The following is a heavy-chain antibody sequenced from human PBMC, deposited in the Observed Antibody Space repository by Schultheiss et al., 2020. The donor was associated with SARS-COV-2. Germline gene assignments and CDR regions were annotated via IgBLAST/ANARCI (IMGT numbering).Heavy chain of an antibody. J-gene: IGHJ5*02. CDR2: IIPIFGTA. Sequence: KISCKASGGTFSSYAISWVRQAPGQGLEWMGGIIPIFGTANYAQKFQGRVTITADESTSTAYMELSSLRSEDTAVYYCARDGNTYGRGHWFDPWGQGTLVTVSS. D-gene: IGHD5-18*01. CDR3: ARDGNTYGRGHWFDP. V-gene: IGHV1-69*01. CDR1: GGTFSSYA.